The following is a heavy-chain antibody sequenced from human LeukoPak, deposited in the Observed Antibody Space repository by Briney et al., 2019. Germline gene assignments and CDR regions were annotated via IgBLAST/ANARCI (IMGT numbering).Heavy chain of an antibody. V-gene: IGHV1-46*01. J-gene: IGHJ6*02. CDR1: GYTFTSYY. Sequence: ASVKVSCKASGYTFTSYYMHWVRQAPGQGLEWMGIINPSGGSTSYAQKFQGRVTMTRDTSTSTVYMELSSLRSEDTAVYYCARDPEAFYYYYGMDVWGQGTTVTVSS. CDR2: INPSGGST. CDR3: ARDPEAFYYYYGMDV.